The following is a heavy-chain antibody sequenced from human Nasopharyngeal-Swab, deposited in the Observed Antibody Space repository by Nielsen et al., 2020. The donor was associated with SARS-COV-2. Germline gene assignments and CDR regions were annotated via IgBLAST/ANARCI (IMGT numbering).Heavy chain of an antibody. CDR1: GESFSGYF. D-gene: IGHD2-2*02. J-gene: IGHJ6*03. CDR2: VTNRGSS. CDR3: ARDLLKTTRAGYTYYYVDV. V-gene: IGHV4-34*01. Sequence: SETLSLTCGVSGESFSGYFWTWIRQSPGKGLEWIGEVTNRGSSKYNPSLKNRVTISVDTSKNQFSLKLPSVTTADTAIYFCARDLLKTTRAGYTYYYVDVWGKGTSVTVSS.